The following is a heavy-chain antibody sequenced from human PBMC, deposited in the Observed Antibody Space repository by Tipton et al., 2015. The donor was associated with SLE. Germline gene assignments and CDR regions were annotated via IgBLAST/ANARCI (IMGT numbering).Heavy chain of an antibody. D-gene: IGHD3-3*01. J-gene: IGHJ4*02. CDR2: IYQSTSI. V-gene: IGHV4-38-2*01. CDR1: GYSISKTYY. CDR3: ARLPTFRDFYFDS. Sequence: TLSLTCAVSGYSISKTYYWSWVRLSPVKGLEWIGSIYQSTSIYYNPSLKSRVTLSMDASKNQFSLTVGSVIAADTAVYYCARLPTFRDFYFDSWGQGTVVTVSS.